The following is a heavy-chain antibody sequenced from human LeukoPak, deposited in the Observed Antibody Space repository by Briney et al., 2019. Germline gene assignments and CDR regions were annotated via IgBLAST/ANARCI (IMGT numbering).Heavy chain of an antibody. Sequence: ASVKVSCKASGYTFTSYGISWVRQAPGQGLEWMGWISAYNGNTSYAQKLQGRVTMTTDTSTSTAYMELRSLRSDDTAVYYCARDQPEYCSSTSCSDVHSLGSFDYWGQGTLVTVSS. CDR2: ISAYNGNT. V-gene: IGHV1-18*01. CDR3: ARDQPEYCSSTSCSDVHSLGSFDY. CDR1: GYTFTSYG. D-gene: IGHD2-2*01. J-gene: IGHJ4*02.